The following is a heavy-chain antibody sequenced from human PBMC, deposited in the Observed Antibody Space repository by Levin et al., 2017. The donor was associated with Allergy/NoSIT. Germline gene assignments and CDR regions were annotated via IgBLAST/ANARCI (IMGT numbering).Heavy chain of an antibody. J-gene: IGHJ2*01. CDR2: YDYGGNT. CDR3: ARDPPIAPRWFDL. Sequence: SQTLSLTCTVSGGSITGFHWNWIRQSAGKGLEWIGRYDYGGNTKYNPSLRSRVAMSMDPSKNQVFLTLNSVTAADTAVYFCARDPPIAPRWFDLWGRGTLVTVSS. D-gene: IGHD4-23*01. V-gene: IGHV4-4*07. CDR1: GGSITGFH.